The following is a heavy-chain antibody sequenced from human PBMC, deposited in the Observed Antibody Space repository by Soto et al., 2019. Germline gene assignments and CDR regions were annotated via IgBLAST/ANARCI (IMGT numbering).Heavy chain of an antibody. CDR1: GFTFIIYA. CDR2: ISGSGGST. CDR3: ASFLDNFSSDFDS. D-gene: IGHD3-3*01. J-gene: IGHJ5*01. Sequence: GGSLRVSRSGSGFTFIIYALSWVRQAPGKGLEWVSAISGSGGSTYYADSVKGRFTISRDNSKNTLYLQMNSLRAEDTAVYYCASFLDNFSSDFDSLGLRALLPVSS. V-gene: IGHV3-23*01.